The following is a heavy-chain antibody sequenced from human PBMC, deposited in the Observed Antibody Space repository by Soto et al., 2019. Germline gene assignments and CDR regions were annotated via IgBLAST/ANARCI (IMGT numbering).Heavy chain of an antibody. J-gene: IGHJ4*02. V-gene: IGHV4-31*03. CDR2: IYYSGST. CDR3: ARVLYDYVWGSYRPYYFDY. D-gene: IGHD3-16*02. Sequence: QVQLQESGPGLVKPSQTLSLTCTVSGGSISSGGYYWSWIRQHPGKGLEWIGYIYYSGSTYYNPSHKSRATISVDTSKNQFSLKLSSVTAADTAVYYCARVLYDYVWGSYRPYYFDYWGQGTLVTVSS. CDR1: GGSISSGGYY.